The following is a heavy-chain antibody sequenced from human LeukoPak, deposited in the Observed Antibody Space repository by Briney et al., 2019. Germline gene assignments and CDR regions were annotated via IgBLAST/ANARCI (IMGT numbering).Heavy chain of an antibody. CDR1: GYTFTSYG. D-gene: IGHD3-22*01. CDR3: ARDLVPYYYDSSGYYYVY. V-gene: IGHV1-18*01. Sequence: ASVKVSCKASGYTFTSYGISWVRQAPGQGLEWMGWISAYNGNTNYAQKLQGRVTMTTDTSTSTAYMELRSLRSDDTAVYYCARDLVPYYYDSSGYYYVYWGQGTLVTASS. J-gene: IGHJ4*02. CDR2: ISAYNGNT.